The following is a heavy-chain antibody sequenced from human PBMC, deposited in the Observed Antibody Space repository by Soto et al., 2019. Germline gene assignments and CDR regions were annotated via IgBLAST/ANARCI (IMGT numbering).Heavy chain of an antibody. J-gene: IGHJ3*02. CDR2: IYYSGST. V-gene: IGHV4-39*01. Sequence: QLQLQESGPGLVKPSETLSRICAASGGSINIIDYYWDWILQPPGKGLEWIGSIYYSGSTYSNPSLQSRVTISIDTSKNQFSLKLNSVTAADTAVYYCARHRRVGTTRAYAFEIWGQGTLVTVSS. CDR3: ARHRRVGTTRAYAFEI. D-gene: IGHD1-26*01. CDR1: GGSINIIDYY.